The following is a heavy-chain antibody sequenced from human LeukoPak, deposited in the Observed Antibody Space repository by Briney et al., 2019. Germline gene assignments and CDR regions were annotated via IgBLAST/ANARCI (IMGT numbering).Heavy chain of an antibody. CDR3: ARVFGGPVSRRFDP. V-gene: IGHV4-34*01. CDR1: GGSFSGYY. Sequence: ASETLSLTCAVYGGSFSGYYWSWIRQPPGKGLEWIGEINHSGSTNYNPSLKSRVTISVDTSKNQFSLRLSSVTAADTAVYYCARVFGGPVSRRFDPWGQGTLVTVSS. CDR2: INHSGST. J-gene: IGHJ5*02. D-gene: IGHD4-23*01.